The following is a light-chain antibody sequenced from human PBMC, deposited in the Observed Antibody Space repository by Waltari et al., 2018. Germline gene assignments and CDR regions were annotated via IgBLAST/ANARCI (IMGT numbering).Light chain of an antibody. V-gene: IGLV2-14*03. CDR2: DVS. J-gene: IGLJ3*02. CDR3: SSYTSISTWV. CDR1: SNDVGGYNY. Sequence: QSALTQPASVSGSPGQSITISCTGTSNDVGGYNYVSWYQQHPGTAPKLMIYDVSNRPSGVSNRFSGSKSGNTASLTISGLQAEDEADYYCSSYTSISTWVFGGGTKLTVL.